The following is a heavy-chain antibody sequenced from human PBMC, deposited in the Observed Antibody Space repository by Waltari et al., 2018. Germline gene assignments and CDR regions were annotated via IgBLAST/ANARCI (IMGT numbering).Heavy chain of an antibody. Sequence: QLQLQESGPGLVKPSETLSLTCTVSGGSISSSSYYWGWIRQPPGQGLEWIGSIYYSGRTYYNPSLKSRVTISVDTSKNQFSLKLSSVTAADTAVYYCAREDQRSSDYWGQGTLVTVSS. J-gene: IGHJ4*02. CDR2: IYYSGRT. CDR3: AREDQRSSDY. D-gene: IGHD2-2*01. CDR1: GGSISSSSYY. V-gene: IGHV4-39*07.